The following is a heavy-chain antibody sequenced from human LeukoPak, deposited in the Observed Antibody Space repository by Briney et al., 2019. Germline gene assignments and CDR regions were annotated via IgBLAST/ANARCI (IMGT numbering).Heavy chain of an antibody. V-gene: IGHV3-48*01. J-gene: IGHJ6*02. CDR3: ARGGGEWELLRYYYYGMDV. Sequence: GGSLRLSCAASGFSFNNYAMNWVRQAPGKGLEWVSYISSSSSTIYYADSVKGRFTISRDNAKNSLYLQMNSLRAEDTAVYYCARGGGEWELLRYYYYGMDVWGQGTTVTVSS. CDR2: ISSSSSTI. D-gene: IGHD1-26*01. CDR1: GFSFNNYA.